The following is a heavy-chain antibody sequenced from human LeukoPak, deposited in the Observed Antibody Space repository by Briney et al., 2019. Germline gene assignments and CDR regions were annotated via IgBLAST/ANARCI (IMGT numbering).Heavy chain of an antibody. Sequence: GGSLRLSCAASGFTVGGNYMSWVRQAPGKGLEWVALIYSGGDAYYPDSVKGRFTISRDDSKNTLYLQMNSLRPEDTAMYYCPRGPLACNINFYGYLDHWSQGTVVTVSS. V-gene: IGHV3-53*01. D-gene: IGHD2/OR15-2a*01. CDR3: PRGPLACNINFYGYLDH. J-gene: IGHJ1*01. CDR2: IYSGGDA. CDR1: GFTVGGNY.